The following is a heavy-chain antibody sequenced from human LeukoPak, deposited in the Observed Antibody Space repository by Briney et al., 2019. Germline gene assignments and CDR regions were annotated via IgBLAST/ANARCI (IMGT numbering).Heavy chain of an antibody. CDR1: GFTFSRFW. V-gene: IGHV3-7*05. D-gene: IGHD3-16*01. CDR3: ARDVKGGTFDI. Sequence: PGGSLRLSCAASGFTFSRFWMNWVRQAPGRGLEWVANIDQGGGRNNYVDSVKGRFTISRDNAKNSLFLEMSSLRADDTAVYFCARDVKGGTFDIWGQGTTVTVSS. J-gene: IGHJ3*02. CDR2: IDQGGGRN.